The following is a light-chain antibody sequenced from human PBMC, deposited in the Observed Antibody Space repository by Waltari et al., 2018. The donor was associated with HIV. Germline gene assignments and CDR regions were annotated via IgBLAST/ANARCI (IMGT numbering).Light chain of an antibody. CDR2: DDS. J-gene: IGLJ1*01. V-gene: IGLV3-21*02. CDR1: TIGSKS. Sequence: SFVLTQPPAASAAPGPTAAVSCGGNTIGSKSVHWYQQKPGQAPVLVVHDDSDRPSGIPDRFFGTNSGNTATLTIRGVGVDDEADYYCQVWDGSIHPVFGSGTTVTVL. CDR3: QVWDGSIHPV.